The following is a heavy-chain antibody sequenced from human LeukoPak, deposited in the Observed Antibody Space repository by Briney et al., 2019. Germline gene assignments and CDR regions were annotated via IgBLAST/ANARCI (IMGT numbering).Heavy chain of an antibody. V-gene: IGHV3-30-3*01. CDR2: ISYDGSNK. CDR1: GFTFSSYA. J-gene: IGHJ4*02. CDR3: ASRTQGSSLDY. Sequence: GGSLRLSCAASGFTFSSYAMSWVRQAPGKGLEWVAVISYDGSNKYYADSVKGRFTISRDNSENTLYLQMNSLRAEDTAVYYCASRTQGSSLDYWGQGTLVTVSS. D-gene: IGHD3-10*01.